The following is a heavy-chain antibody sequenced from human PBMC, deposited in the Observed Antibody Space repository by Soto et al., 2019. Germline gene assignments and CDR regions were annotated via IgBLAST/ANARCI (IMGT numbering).Heavy chain of an antibody. CDR2: INPNSGGT. J-gene: IGHJ4*02. V-gene: IGHV1-2*04. CDR1: GYTFTGYY. CDR3: ARDSPSYGGPPRGNFDY. Sequence: QVQLVQSGAEVKKPGASVKVSCKASGYTFTGYYMHWVRQAPGQGLEWMGWINPNSGGTNYAQKFQGWVTMTRDTSISTAYMELSRLRSDDTAVYYCARDSPSYGGPPRGNFDYWGQGTLVTVSS. D-gene: IGHD4-17*01.